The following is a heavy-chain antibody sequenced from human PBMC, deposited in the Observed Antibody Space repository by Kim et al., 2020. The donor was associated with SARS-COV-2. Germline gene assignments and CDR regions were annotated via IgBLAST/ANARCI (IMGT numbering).Heavy chain of an antibody. Sequence: GGSLRLSCAVSGFIVSTKYMNWVRQAPGKGLEWVSVIQSGGGTYYADSVKGRFTISRDNSKNLLYLEMNSLRVDDTAVYYCASGGYYESNGAPDQWGRGTLVTVSS. CDR1: GFIVSTKY. D-gene: IGHD3-22*01. CDR3: ASGGYYESNGAPDQ. V-gene: IGHV3-53*01. CDR2: IQSGGGT. J-gene: IGHJ4*02.